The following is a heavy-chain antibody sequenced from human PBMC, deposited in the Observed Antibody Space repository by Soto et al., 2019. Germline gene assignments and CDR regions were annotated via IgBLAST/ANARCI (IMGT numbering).Heavy chain of an antibody. Sequence: GASVKVSCKASGGTFSSYAISWVRQAPGQGLEWMGGIIPIFGTANYAQKFQGRVTITADESTSTAYMELSSLRSEDTAVYYCARGPILRSLEWLLYYYYYYGMDVWGQGTTVTVSS. CDR2: IIPIFGTA. D-gene: IGHD3-3*01. J-gene: IGHJ6*02. CDR1: GGTFSSYA. CDR3: ARGPILRSLEWLLYYYYYYGMDV. V-gene: IGHV1-69*13.